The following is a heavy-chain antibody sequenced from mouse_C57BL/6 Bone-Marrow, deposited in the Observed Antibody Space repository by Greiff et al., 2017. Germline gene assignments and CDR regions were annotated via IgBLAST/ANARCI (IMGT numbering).Heavy chain of an antibody. CDR2: IDPEDGAT. CDR3: TYYGSSFVRDYFDY. Sequence: EVQLQQSGAELVRPGASVKLSCTASGFNIKDYYMHWVKQRPEQGLEWIGRIDPEDGATEYAPKFQGKATMTADTSSNTAYLQLSSLTSEDTAVYYCTYYGSSFVRDYFDYWGQGTTLTVSS. V-gene: IGHV14-1*01. D-gene: IGHD1-1*01. CDR1: GFNIKDYY. J-gene: IGHJ2*01.